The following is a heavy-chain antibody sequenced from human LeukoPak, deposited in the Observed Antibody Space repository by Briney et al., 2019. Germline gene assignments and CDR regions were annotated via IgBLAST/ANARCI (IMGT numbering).Heavy chain of an antibody. CDR2: IIPIFGTA. CDR1: GGTFSSYA. Sequence: ASVTVSCKASGGTFSSYAISWVRQAPGQGLEWMGRIIPIFGTANYAQKFQGRVTITTDESTSTAYMELSSLRSEDTAGYYCARDNRRLLQPFDYWGQGTLVTVSS. J-gene: IGHJ4*02. D-gene: IGHD1-26*01. V-gene: IGHV1-69*05. CDR3: ARDNRRLLQPFDY.